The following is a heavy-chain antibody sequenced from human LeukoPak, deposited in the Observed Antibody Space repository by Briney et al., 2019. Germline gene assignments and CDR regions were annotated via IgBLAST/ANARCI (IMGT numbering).Heavy chain of an antibody. CDR2: INPSGGST. J-gene: IGHJ1*01. Sequence: GASVKVSCKASGYTFTSYGISWVRQAPGQGLEWMGIINPSGGSTSYAQKFQGRVTMTRDTSTSTVYMELSSLRSEDTAVYYCARVGWGSGSYAYFQHWGQGTLVTVSS. CDR1: GYTFTSYG. CDR3: ARVGWGSGSYAYFQH. V-gene: IGHV1-46*01. D-gene: IGHD1-26*01.